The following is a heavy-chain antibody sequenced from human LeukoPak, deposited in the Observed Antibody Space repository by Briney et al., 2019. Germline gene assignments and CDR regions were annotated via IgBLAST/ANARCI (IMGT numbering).Heavy chain of an antibody. Sequence: SQTLSLTCAISGDSVSSNSATWNWIRQSPSRGLEWLVSTYYRSKWYNDYAVSVKSRININPDTSKNQFSLQLNSVTPEDTAVYYCARGAGYSYGYDYWGQGTLVTVSS. V-gene: IGHV6-1*01. J-gene: IGHJ4*02. D-gene: IGHD5-18*01. CDR2: TYYRSKWYN. CDR1: GDSVSSNSAT. CDR3: ARGAGYSYGYDY.